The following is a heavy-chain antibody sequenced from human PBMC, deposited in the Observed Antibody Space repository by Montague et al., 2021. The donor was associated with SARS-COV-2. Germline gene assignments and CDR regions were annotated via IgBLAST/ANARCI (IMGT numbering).Heavy chain of an antibody. D-gene: IGHD3-3*01. V-gene: IGHV3-7*01. CDR3: ARDRGSYYVFLSGYWYMDV. CDR2: IKQDGSEK. CDR1: GFTFSSYW. Sequence: SLRLSCAASGFTFSSYWMSWVRQAPGKGLEWVANIKQDGSEKYYVDSVKGRFTISRDNAKNSLYLQMNSLRAEDTAVYYCARDRGSYYVFLSGYWYMDVWGKGTTVTVSS. J-gene: IGHJ6*03.